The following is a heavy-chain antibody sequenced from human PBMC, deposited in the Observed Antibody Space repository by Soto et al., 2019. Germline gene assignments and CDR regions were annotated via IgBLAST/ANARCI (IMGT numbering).Heavy chain of an antibody. CDR2: MYFIGTT. CDR3: ARLSSGYYDY. V-gene: IGHV4-39*02. J-gene: IGHJ4*02. CDR1: RGSLSTRAYY. D-gene: IGHD3-22*01. Sequence: SESLSLTCTLSRGSLSTRAYYCAWIRQPPGKGLEWIASMYFIGTTYYNSSLKNRVLISSDMSKNHFSLRLTSVTAADTAVYSCARLSSGYYDYWGQGTLVTVS.